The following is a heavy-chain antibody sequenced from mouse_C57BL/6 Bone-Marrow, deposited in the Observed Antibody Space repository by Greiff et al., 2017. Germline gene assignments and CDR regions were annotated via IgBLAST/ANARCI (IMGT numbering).Heavy chain of an antibody. V-gene: IGHV1-82*01. CDR2: IYPGDGDT. D-gene: IGHD3-3*01. CDR3: GRGGRGFAY. Sequence: VQLKESGPELVKPGASVKISCKASGYAFSSSWMNWVKQRPGKGLEWIGRIYPGDGDTNYNGKFTGKGPLTAHKSSSTAYMLLSSLTSWDSSLYFCGRGGRGFAYWGQGTLVTVSA. CDR1: GYAFSSSW. J-gene: IGHJ3*01.